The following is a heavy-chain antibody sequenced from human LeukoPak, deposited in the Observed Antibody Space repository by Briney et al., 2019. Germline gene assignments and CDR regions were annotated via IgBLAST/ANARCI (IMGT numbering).Heavy chain of an antibody. CDR3: ARTSGSGDYYYYGMDV. D-gene: IGHD3-10*01. CDR1: GYTFTSYG. CDR2: INPNSGGT. J-gene: IGHJ6*02. V-gene: IGHV1-2*02. Sequence: ASVKVSCKASGYTFTSYGISWVRQAPGQGLEWMGWINPNSGGTNYAQKLQGRVTMTRDTSISTAYMELSRLRSDDTAVYYCARTSGSGDYYYYGMDVWGQGTTVTVSS.